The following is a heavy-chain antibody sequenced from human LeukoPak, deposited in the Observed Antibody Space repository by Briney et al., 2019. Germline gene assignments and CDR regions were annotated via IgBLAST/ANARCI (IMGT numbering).Heavy chain of an antibody. V-gene: IGHV1-2*02. CDR1: GYTFTVYY. CDR3: ARGALPAVALYYFDY. CDR2: INPNSGGT. Sequence: ASVTVSCKASGYTFTVYYMHWVRQAPGQGLEWMGWINPNSGGTNYAQKFQGRVTMTRDTSISTAYMELSRLRSDDTAVYYCARGALPAVALYYFDYWGQGTLVTVSS. J-gene: IGHJ4*02. D-gene: IGHD1-26*01.